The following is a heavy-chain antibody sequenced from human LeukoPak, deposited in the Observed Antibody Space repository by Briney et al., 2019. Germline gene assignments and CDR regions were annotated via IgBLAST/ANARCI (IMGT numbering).Heavy chain of an antibody. CDR2: IKSKTDGGTT. CDR1: GFTFSNAW. CDR3: TTADRGIMITFGSLYAFDI. Sequence: PGGSLRLSCAASGFTFSNAWMSWVRQAPGKGLEWVGRIKSKTDGGTTDYAAPVKGRFTISRDDSKNTLYLQMNSLKTEDTAVYYCTTADRGIMITFGSLYAFDIWGQGTMVTVSS. J-gene: IGHJ3*02. V-gene: IGHV3-15*01. D-gene: IGHD3-16*01.